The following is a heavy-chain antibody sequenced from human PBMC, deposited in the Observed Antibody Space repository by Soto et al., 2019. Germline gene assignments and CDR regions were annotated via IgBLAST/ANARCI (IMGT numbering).Heavy chain of an antibody. D-gene: IGHD3-3*01. J-gene: IGHJ4*02. CDR2: IYHSGNT. V-gene: IGHV4-38-2*01. CDR1: GYSISSSYY. CDR3: ARVGFDSIFGVVTSFYFDY. Sequence: SETLSLTCAVSGYSISSSYYWGWIRQPPGKGLEWIGSIYHSGNTFYNSSLKSRVTISVDTSKNQFSLNLNSVTAADTAVYYCARVGFDSIFGVVTSFYFDYWGQGTLVTVSS.